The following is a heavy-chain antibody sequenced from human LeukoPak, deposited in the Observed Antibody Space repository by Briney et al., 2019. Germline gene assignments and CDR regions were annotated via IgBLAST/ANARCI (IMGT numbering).Heavy chain of an antibody. J-gene: IGHJ4*02. CDR1: GFTLSSYG. V-gene: IGHV3-30*18. CDR3: AKGGQTYYDFWSGYYRDLYFDY. CDR2: ISYDGSNK. D-gene: IGHD3-3*01. Sequence: PGGSLRLSCAASGFTLSSYGMHWVRQAPGKGLEWVAVISYDGSNKYYADSVKGRFTISRDNSKNTLYLQMNSLRAEDTAVYYCAKGGQTYYDFWSGYYRDLYFDYWGQGTLVTVSS.